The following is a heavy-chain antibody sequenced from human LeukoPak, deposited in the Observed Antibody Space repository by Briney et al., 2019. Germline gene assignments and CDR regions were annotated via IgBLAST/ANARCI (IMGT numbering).Heavy chain of an antibody. V-gene: IGHV4-4*07. Sequence: SETLSLTCTVSGGSISSYYWSWIRQPAGKGLEWIGRIYASGSTNYNPSLKSRVTMSVDTSKNRFSLKLSSVTAADTAVYYCARDPYYYDSSGYWYFDLWGRGALVTVSS. CDR2: IYASGST. D-gene: IGHD3-22*01. J-gene: IGHJ2*01. CDR3: ARDPYYYDSSGYWYFDL. CDR1: GGSISSYY.